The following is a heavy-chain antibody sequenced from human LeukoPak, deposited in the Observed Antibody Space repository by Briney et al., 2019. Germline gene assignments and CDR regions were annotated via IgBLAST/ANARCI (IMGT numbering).Heavy chain of an antibody. CDR1: GGSISSGNYY. CDR2: IYTSGST. Sequence: TSETLSLTCTVSGGSISSGNYYWSWIRQPAGKGLEWIGRIYTSGSTTYNPSLKSRVTISADTSKNQVSLKLSSVTAADTAMYYCARESDLSNYDRTDYWGQGTLVTVSS. CDR3: ARESDLSNYDRTDY. J-gene: IGHJ4*02. D-gene: IGHD4/OR15-4a*01. V-gene: IGHV4-61*02.